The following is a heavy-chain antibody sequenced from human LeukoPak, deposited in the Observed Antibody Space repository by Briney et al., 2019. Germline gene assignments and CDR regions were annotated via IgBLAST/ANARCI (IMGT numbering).Heavy chain of an antibody. Sequence: SVKVSCKASGGTFSSYAISWVRQAPGQGLEWMGGIIPIFGTANYAQKFQGRVTITTDESTSTAYMELSSLRSEDTAVYYCARVNEYRGSGYFESAYYFDYWGQGTLVTVSS. CDR1: GGTFSSYA. CDR3: ARVNEYRGSGYFESAYYFDY. J-gene: IGHJ4*02. D-gene: IGHD3-22*01. V-gene: IGHV1-69*05. CDR2: IIPIFGTA.